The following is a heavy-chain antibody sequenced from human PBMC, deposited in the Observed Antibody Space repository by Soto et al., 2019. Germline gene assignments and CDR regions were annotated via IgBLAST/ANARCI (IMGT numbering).Heavy chain of an antibody. V-gene: IGHV3-23*01. Sequence: GGSLRLSCAASGFTFSSYAMSWVRQAPGKGLEWVSAISGSGGSTYYADSVKGRFTISRDNSKNTLYLQMNSLRAEDTAVYYCAKDVSRYSSSCRRDPCMDVWGQGTTVTVSS. J-gene: IGHJ6*02. CDR3: AKDVSRYSSSCRRDPCMDV. CDR2: ISGSGGST. CDR1: GFTFSSYA. D-gene: IGHD6-13*01.